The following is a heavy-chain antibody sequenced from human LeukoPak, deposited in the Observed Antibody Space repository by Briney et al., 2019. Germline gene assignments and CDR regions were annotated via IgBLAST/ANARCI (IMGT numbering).Heavy chain of an antibody. CDR2: IYTTGST. CDR3: ARMVGYCSSTSCIGAFDI. Sequence: PSETLSLTCTVSGGSISDYYWSWIRQPAGKGLEWIGRIYTTGSTDYNPSLKSRVTMSVDTSKNQFSLKLSSVTAADTAVYYCARMVGYCSSTSCIGAFDIWGQGTMVTVSS. D-gene: IGHD2-2*03. V-gene: IGHV4-4*07. CDR1: GGSISDYY. J-gene: IGHJ3*02.